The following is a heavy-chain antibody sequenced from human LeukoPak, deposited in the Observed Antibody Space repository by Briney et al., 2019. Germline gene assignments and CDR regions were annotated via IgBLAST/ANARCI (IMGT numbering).Heavy chain of an antibody. D-gene: IGHD3-10*01. V-gene: IGHV3-48*01. CDR3: KGTMVRGAPYYMDV. CDR1: GFTFSSYG. J-gene: IGHJ6*03. CDR2: ISSSSSTI. Sequence: GGSLRLSCAASGFTFSSYGMTWVRQAPGKGLEWVSYISSSSSTIYYADSVKGRFTISRDNAKNSLYLQMNSLRAEDTAVYYCKGTMVRGAPYYMDVWGKGTTVTVSS.